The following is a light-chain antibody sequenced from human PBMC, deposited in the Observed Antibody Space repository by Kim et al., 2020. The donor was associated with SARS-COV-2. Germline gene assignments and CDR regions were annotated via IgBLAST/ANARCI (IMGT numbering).Light chain of an antibody. Sequence: SASVRDRVTFTGRASQGISKDLAWYQQKPGNAPKLLIFAASALQSGVPTRFSGSGSGTDFTLTISSLQPEDVATYYCQKYNGAPWTFGQGTKLEI. V-gene: IGKV1-27*01. CDR2: AAS. CDR1: QGISKD. CDR3: QKYNGAPWT. J-gene: IGKJ1*01.